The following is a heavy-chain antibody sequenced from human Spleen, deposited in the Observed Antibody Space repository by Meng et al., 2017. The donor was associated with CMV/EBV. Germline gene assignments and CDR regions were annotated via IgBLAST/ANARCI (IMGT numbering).Heavy chain of an antibody. Sequence: SETLSLTCAISGDSVSSNSAAWNWIRQSPSRGLEWLGRTYYRSKWYNDYAVSVKSRITINPDTSKNQFSLQLNSVTPEDTAVYYCAKANVGGSDYFYYYGMDVWGQGTTVTVSS. CDR1: GDSVSSNSAA. J-gene: IGHJ6*02. V-gene: IGHV6-1*01. D-gene: IGHD2-15*01. CDR3: AKANVGGSDYFYYYGMDV. CDR2: TYYRSKWYN.